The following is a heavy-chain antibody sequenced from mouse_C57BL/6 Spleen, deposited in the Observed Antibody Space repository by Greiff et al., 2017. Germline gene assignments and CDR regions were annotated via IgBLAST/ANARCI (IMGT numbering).Heavy chain of an antibody. CDR1: GFTFSSYC. V-gene: IGHV5-6*01. Sequence: EVKLMEPGGDLVKPGASLKLSCAASGFTFSSYCMSWVRQTPDKGLEWIATISSGGSYTYYPDSVKGRFTISKDNATNTMYLQISRLKSEDTAIYDCAREGGDDFHFGYWGKGATLTV. J-gene: IGHJ2*01. D-gene: IGHD2-2*01. CDR2: ISSGGSYT. CDR3: AREGGDDFHFGY.